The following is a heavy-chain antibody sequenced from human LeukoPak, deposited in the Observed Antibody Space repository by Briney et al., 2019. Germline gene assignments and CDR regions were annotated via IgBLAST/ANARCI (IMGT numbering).Heavy chain of an antibody. CDR3: ARRRSYGGKIGWFDP. Sequence: NPSETLSLTCAVYGGSFSGYYWSWIRQPPGKGLEWIGEINHSGSTNYNPPLKSRVTISVDTSKNQFSLKLSSVTAADTAVYYCARRRSYGGKIGWFDPWGQGTLVTVSS. CDR2: INHSGST. D-gene: IGHD4-23*01. J-gene: IGHJ5*02. CDR1: GGSFSGYY. V-gene: IGHV4-34*01.